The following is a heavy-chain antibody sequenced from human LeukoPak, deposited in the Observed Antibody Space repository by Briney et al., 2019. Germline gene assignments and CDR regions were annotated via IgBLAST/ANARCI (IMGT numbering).Heavy chain of an antibody. CDR3: TRYREQLWFIDAFDI. V-gene: IGHV3-30*04. D-gene: IGHD5-18*01. CDR1: GFTFSSYA. Sequence: GGSLRLSCAASGFTFSSYAMHWVRQAPGKGLEWVAVISYDGSNKYYADSVKGRFTISRDNSKNTLYLQMNSLRAEDTAVYYCTRYREQLWFIDAFDIWGQGTMVTVSS. J-gene: IGHJ3*02. CDR2: ISYDGSNK.